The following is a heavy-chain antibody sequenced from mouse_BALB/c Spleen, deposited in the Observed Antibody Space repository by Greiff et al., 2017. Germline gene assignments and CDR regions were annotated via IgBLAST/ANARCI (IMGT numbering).Heavy chain of an antibody. CDR1: GFTFSSYA. D-gene: IGHD1-1*01. Sequence: EVHLVESGGGLVKPGGSLKLSCAASGFTFSSYAMSWVRQTPEKRLEWVASISSGGSTYYPDSVKGRFTISRDNARNILYLQMSSLRSEDTAMYYCARNPYYYGSSWYFDVWGAGTTVTVSS. CDR2: ISSGGST. J-gene: IGHJ1*01. CDR3: ARNPYYYGSSWYFDV. V-gene: IGHV5-6-5*01.